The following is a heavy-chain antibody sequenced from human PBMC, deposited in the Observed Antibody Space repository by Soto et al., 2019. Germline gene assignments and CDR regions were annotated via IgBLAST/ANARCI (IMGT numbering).Heavy chain of an antibody. Sequence: PGGSLRLSCAASGFTFSGSWMHWVRQAPGKGLVWVSRINGDGSGTSYADFVKGRFTISRDDAKNTLFLQMNGLRAEDTAVYYCARELLYDSSGYLNYYGMDVWGQGTTVTVSS. D-gene: IGHD3-22*01. CDR1: GFTFSGSW. CDR3: ARELLYDSSGYLNYYGMDV. V-gene: IGHV3-74*01. J-gene: IGHJ6*02. CDR2: INGDGSGT.